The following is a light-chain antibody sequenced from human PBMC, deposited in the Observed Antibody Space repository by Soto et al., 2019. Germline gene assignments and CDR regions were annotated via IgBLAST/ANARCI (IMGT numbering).Light chain of an antibody. CDR1: QSISIY. Sequence: DIEMSQSPSSLSASVGDRVTIPCRASQSISIYLNWYQQKPGNATNLLIYAASTLQSGVPSRFSAYGSETDFTLTISNLQAEDFATYYCQQSYTTPRTFGQGTKVEVK. V-gene: IGKV1-39*01. CDR2: AAS. J-gene: IGKJ1*01. CDR3: QQSYTTPRT.